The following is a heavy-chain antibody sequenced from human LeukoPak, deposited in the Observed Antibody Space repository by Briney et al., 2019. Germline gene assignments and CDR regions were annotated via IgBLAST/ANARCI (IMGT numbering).Heavy chain of an antibody. CDR1: GGSFSGYY. D-gene: IGHD6-13*01. Sequence: SETLSLTCAVYGGSFSGYYWSWIRQPPGKGLEWIGEINHSGSTNYNPSLKSRVTISVDTSKNQFSLKLSSVTAADTAVYYCARHASSWYKGPFDYWGQGTLVTVPS. J-gene: IGHJ4*02. CDR2: INHSGST. V-gene: IGHV4-34*01. CDR3: ARHASSWYKGPFDY.